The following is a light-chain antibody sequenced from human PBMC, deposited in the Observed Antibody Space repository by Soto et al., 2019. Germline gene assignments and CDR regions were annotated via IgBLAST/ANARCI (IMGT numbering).Light chain of an antibody. CDR2: EVS. CDR3: SSHAASGV. V-gene: IGLV2-14*01. Sequence: QSALTQPDSVSGSPGQSIAISCTGTISDVGAYDYVSWYQQHPGKAPKLIIYEVSNRPSGVSSRFSGSKSGNTASLTISGLQPEDEADYYCSSHAASGVFGTGTKGTVL. J-gene: IGLJ1*01. CDR1: ISDVGAYDY.